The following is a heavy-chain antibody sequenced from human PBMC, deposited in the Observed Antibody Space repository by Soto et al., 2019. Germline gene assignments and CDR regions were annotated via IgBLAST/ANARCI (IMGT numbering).Heavy chain of an antibody. CDR2: INPNSGDT. Sequence: ASVKVSCKASGYTFTGYYMHWVRQAPGQGLEWMGWINPNSGDTNYAQKFQGWVTMTRDKSKNQFYLDLNSVTAADTAMYYCARNGDCTRPGCIVGWFDPWGPGTLVTVSS. J-gene: IGHJ5*02. CDR3: ARNGDCTRPGCIVGWFDP. V-gene: IGHV1-2*04. D-gene: IGHD2-8*01. CDR1: GYTFTGYY.